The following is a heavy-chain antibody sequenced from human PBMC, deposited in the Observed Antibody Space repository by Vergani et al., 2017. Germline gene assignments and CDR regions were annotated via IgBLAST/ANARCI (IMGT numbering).Heavy chain of an antibody. CDR3: ARDLNRGWFDP. V-gene: IGHV4-59*01. D-gene: IGHD2/OR15-2a*01. CDR2: IYYSGST. Sequence: VQLVQSGAEVKKPGESLKISCKGSGYSFTSYWIGWIRQPPGKGLEWIGYIYYSGSTNYNPSLKSRVTISVDTSKNQFSLKLSSVTAADTAVYYCARDLNRGWFDPWGQGTLVTVSS. J-gene: IGHJ5*02. CDR1: GYSFTSYW.